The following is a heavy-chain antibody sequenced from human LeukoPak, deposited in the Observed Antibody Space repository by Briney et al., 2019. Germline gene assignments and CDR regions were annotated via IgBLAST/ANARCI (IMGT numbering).Heavy chain of an antibody. D-gene: IGHD3-10*01. CDR3: ARVGDYYGSGSYSDAFDI. CDR2: INHSGST. V-gene: IGHV4-34*01. CDR1: GGSFSGYY. Sequence: SETLSLTCAVYVYGGSFSGYYWRWLRQPPGKGLESFGEINHSGSTNYNPSLKSRVTISVDTSKNQFSLKLSSVTAADTAVYYCARVGDYYGSGSYSDAFDIWGQGTMVTVSS. J-gene: IGHJ3*02.